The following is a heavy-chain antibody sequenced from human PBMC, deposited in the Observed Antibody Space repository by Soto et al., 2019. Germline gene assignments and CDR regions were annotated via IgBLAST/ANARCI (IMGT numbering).Heavy chain of an antibody. D-gene: IGHD3-10*01. CDR3: ASYLYYGSGIIDY. J-gene: IGHJ4*02. CDR2: IYTSGST. Sequence: SVPIRLSYSFAWGKIGSYCGRWIRKHAGKGLEWIVRIYTSGSTNYNPSLKSRVTMSVDTSKNQFSLKLSSVTAADTAVYYCASYLYYGSGIIDYRVQGTLV. CDR1: WGKIGSYC. V-gene: IGHV4-4*07.